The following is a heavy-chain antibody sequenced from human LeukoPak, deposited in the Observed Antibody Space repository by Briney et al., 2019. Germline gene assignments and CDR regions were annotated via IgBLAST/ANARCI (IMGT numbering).Heavy chain of an antibody. CDR3: ARVRPTVAVAGTFWFDP. CDR1: GGSISSYY. Sequence: SETRSLTCTFSGGSISSYYWSWIREPPGKGLGLIGYIYYSGSTNYNPSLKSRVTISVDTSKNQFSLKLSSVTAADTAVYYCARVRPTVAVAGTFWFDPWGQGTLVTVSS. D-gene: IGHD6-19*01. J-gene: IGHJ5*02. V-gene: IGHV4-59*01. CDR2: IYYSGST.